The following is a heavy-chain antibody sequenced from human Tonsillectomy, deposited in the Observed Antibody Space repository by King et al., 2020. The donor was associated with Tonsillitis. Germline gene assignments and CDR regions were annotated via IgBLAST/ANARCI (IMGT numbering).Heavy chain of an antibody. CDR3: ARALNDYGDYVPWFDP. V-gene: IGHV3-48*02. D-gene: IGHD4-17*01. CDR1: GFTFSSYS. Sequence: EVQLQESGGGLVQPGGSLRLSCAASGFTFSSYSMNWVRQAPGKGLEWVSYISSSSRTIYYADSVKGRFTISRDNAKNSLYLQMNSLRDEDTAVYYCARALNDYGDYVPWFDPWGQGTLVTVSS. CDR2: ISSSSRTI. J-gene: IGHJ5*02.